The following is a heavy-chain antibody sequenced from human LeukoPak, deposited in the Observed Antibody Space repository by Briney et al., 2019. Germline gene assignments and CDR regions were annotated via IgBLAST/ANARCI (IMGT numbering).Heavy chain of an antibody. V-gene: IGHV3-7*01. CDR2: INPDEGEK. Sequence: GGSLRLSCAASGFTFSSDWMVWVRQAPGKGREGVGYINPDEGEKYYVDSVKGRFTVSRHNAKNSLYLQMNTLRAEDTAVYYCVRYYTRHSWYFDLGGRGTRVTVSS. CDR3: VRYYTRHSWYFDL. J-gene: IGHJ2*01. D-gene: IGHD3-10*01. CDR1: GFTFSSDW.